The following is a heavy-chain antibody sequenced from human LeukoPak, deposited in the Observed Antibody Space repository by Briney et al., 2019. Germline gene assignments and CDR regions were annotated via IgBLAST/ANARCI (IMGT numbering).Heavy chain of an antibody. D-gene: IGHD3-9*01. CDR2: IYYSGST. V-gene: IGHV4-59*08. Sequence: PSETLSLTCTVSGGSISSYYWSWIRQPPGKGLERIGYIYYSGSTNYNPSLKSRVTISVDTSKNQFSLKLSSVTAADTAVYYCARLFPDYDILTGFPLYYFDYWGQGTLVTVSS. CDR3: ARLFPDYDILTGFPLYYFDY. J-gene: IGHJ4*02. CDR1: GGSISSYY.